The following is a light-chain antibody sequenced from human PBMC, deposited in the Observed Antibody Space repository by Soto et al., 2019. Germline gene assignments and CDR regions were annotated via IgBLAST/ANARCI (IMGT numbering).Light chain of an antibody. V-gene: IGKV3-15*01. J-gene: IGKJ1*01. CDR3: QQYNNWPRT. CDR1: QSVSSN. CDR2: GAS. Sequence: EIVLTQSPATLSVSPGERATRSFRASQSVSSNLAWYQQKPGQAPRLLIYGASTRATGIPARFSGSGSGTEFTLTISSLQSEDFAVYDCQQYNNWPRTFGQGTKVEIK.